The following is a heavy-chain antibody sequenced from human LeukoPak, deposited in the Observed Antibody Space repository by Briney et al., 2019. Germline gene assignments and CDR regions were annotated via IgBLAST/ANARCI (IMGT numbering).Heavy chain of an antibody. J-gene: IGHJ4*02. CDR2: MSYDRSNK. Sequence: GSLRLSCAASGFTFSSYAMHWVRQAPGKGLEWVAVMSYDRSNKYYADSVKGRFTISRDNSKNTLYLQMNSLRAEDTAVYYCARLVRWYQGGYSDYWGQGTLVTVSS. V-gene: IGHV3-30-3*01. CDR1: GFTFSSYA. D-gene: IGHD4-23*01. CDR3: ARLVRWYQGGYSDY.